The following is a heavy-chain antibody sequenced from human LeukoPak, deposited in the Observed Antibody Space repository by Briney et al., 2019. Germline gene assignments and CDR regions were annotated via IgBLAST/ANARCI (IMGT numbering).Heavy chain of an antibody. D-gene: IGHD3-16*01. CDR1: GFTFSNSG. CDR2: ITGSGDNT. V-gene: IGHV3-23*01. J-gene: IGHJ4*02. Sequence: PGGSLRLSCAASGFTFSNSGMSWVRQAPGKGLEGVSAITGSGDNTYYADSVKGRFTISRDNSKNTLYLQMSSLRAEDTAVYYCAKMGGYFDYWGQGTLVTVSS. CDR3: AKMGGYFDY.